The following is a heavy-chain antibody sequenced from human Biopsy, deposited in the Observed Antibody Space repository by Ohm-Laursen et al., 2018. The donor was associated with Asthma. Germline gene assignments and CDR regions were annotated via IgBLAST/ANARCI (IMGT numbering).Heavy chain of an antibody. D-gene: IGHD3-10*01. Sequence: ASVKVSCKTSGYTFNSAGITWARQAPGQGLEWMGWISVYNGNTKVAQKLQDRVTMITDTSTSTAYMELRSLRSDDTAVYFCARAVDYSHYYGIDVWGQGTAVTVS. CDR3: ARAVDYSHYYGIDV. V-gene: IGHV1-18*01. J-gene: IGHJ6*02. CDR1: GYTFNSAG. CDR2: ISVYNGNT.